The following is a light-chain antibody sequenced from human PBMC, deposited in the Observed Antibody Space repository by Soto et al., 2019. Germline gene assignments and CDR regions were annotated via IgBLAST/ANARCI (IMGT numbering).Light chain of an antibody. CDR2: DVS. V-gene: IGLV2-11*01. J-gene: IGLJ1*01. CDR3: CSYAGSFIFV. CDR1: SSGIGNYNY. Sequence: QSALTQPRSVSGSPGQSVTISCTGTSSGIGNYNYVSWYQQYPGKATKLIIYDVSKRPSGIPDRFFGSKFGNTASLTISGLQAEDEADYYCCSYAGSFIFVFGTGTKLTVL.